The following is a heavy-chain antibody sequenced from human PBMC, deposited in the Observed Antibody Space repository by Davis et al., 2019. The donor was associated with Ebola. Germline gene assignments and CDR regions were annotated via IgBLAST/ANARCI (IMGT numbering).Heavy chain of an antibody. CDR1: GFSFPSYT. J-gene: IGHJ4*02. CDR3: ARVDSYGEPDY. Sequence: GESLKISCAGSGFSFPSYTMSWVRQAPGRGLEWVSCISPSAGSTFYADSVNGRFTISRDNSKNTLYLQMNSLGAEDTAVYYCARVDSYGEPDYWGQGTLVTVSS. CDR2: ISPSAGST. V-gene: IGHV3-23*01. D-gene: IGHD5-18*01.